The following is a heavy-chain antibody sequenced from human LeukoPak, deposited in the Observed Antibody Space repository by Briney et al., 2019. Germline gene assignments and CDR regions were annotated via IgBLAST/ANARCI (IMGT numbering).Heavy chain of an antibody. CDR3: ARGDYTAIDY. D-gene: IGHD5-18*01. CDR2: INLSGGST. V-gene: IGHV1-46*01. J-gene: IGHJ4*02. CDR1: GYTFTSYY. Sequence: ASVKVSCKASGYTFTSYYMHWVRQAPGQGLEWMGIINLSGGSTTYAQRFQGRVTMTRETSTSTVYMELSSLRSEDTAVYCCARGDYTAIDYWGQGTLVTVSS.